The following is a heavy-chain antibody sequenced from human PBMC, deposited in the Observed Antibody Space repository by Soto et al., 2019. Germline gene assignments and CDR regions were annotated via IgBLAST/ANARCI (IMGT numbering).Heavy chain of an antibody. J-gene: IGHJ6*02. CDR2: IIPLFGTT. Sequence: QVKLVQSRAEVKKPGSSVSVSCKASEGTFNSYVVSWVRQAPGQGLQWMGGIIPLFGTTNYAHQLEGRVTITADTSTTTAYMELSGLRPGDTAVYYCARGDTIFESSERYYHYGLDVWGQGTTVIVSS. D-gene: IGHD3-3*01. CDR3: ARGDTIFESSERYYHYGLDV. V-gene: IGHV1-69*06. CDR1: EGTFNSYV.